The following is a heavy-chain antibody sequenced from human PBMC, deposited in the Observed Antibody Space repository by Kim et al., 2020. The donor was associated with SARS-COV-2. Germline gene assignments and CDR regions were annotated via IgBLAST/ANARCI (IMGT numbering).Heavy chain of an antibody. Sequence: GGSLRLSCAASGFTFSTYSMSWVRQAPGKGLEWVSSISGNGRNTYYADSVQGRFTFSRDNSKNTLYLQMNSLRVDDTAVYYCARHRPYGFGYYFDFWGRGALVTVSS. J-gene: IGHJ4*02. V-gene: IGHV3-23*01. CDR2: ISGNGRNT. CDR3: ARHRPYGFGYYFDF. D-gene: IGHD5-18*01. CDR1: GFTFSTYS.